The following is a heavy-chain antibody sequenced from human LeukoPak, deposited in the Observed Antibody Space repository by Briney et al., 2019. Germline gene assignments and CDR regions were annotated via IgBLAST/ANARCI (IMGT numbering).Heavy chain of an antibody. Sequence: SETLSLTCTVSGGSISSYYWSWIRQPPGKGLEWVGYIYYSGSTNYNPSLKSRVTISVDTSKNQFSLKLNSVNAADTAVYYCAKRGYFGWLLSYWGQGTLVTVSS. J-gene: IGHJ4*02. D-gene: IGHD3-9*01. V-gene: IGHV4-59*08. CDR2: IYYSGST. CDR1: GGSISSYY. CDR3: AKRGYFGWLLSY.